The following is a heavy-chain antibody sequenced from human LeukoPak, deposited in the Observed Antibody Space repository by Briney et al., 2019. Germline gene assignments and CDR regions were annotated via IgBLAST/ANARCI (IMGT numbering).Heavy chain of an antibody. CDR1: GGSISSYY. CDR3: ARGRLEAMWELLPYDAFDI. D-gene: IGHD1-26*01. J-gene: IGHJ3*02. V-gene: IGHV4-4*07. Sequence: SETLSLTCTVSGGSISSYYWSWIRQPAGKGLEWIGRIYSSGSTNYNPSLKSRATMSVDTSKNQFSLKLSSVTAADTAVFYCARGRLEAMWELLPYDAFDIWGQGTMVTVSS. CDR2: IYSSGST.